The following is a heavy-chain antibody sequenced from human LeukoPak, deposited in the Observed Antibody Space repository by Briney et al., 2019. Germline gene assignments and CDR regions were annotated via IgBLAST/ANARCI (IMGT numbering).Heavy chain of an antibody. CDR2: INPSGGST. CDR1: GYTFTSYY. D-gene: IGHD3-22*01. Sequence: ASVKVSCKASGYTFTSYYMHWVRLAPGQGLEWMGIINPSGGSTSYAQKFQGRVTMTRDTSTSTVYMELSSLRSEDTAVYYCARGNYYDSSGYYYYYYYYMDVWGKGTTVTISS. J-gene: IGHJ6*03. CDR3: ARGNYYDSSGYYYYYYYYMDV. V-gene: IGHV1-46*01.